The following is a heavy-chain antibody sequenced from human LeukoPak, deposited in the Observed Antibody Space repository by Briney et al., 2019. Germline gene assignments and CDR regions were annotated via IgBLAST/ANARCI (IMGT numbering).Heavy chain of an antibody. CDR2: ISYSGST. J-gene: IGHJ3*01. CDR1: GGSFTPYY. Sequence: PSGTLSLTCTVSGGSFTPYYWSWIRQPPGKGLEWIGHISYSGSTNYNPSLKSRVTVSIDTSKNQVSLKLSSMTAADTAVYYCARGFDGPNAFWGQGTMVTVSS. CDR3: ARGFDGPNAF. D-gene: IGHD3-16*01. V-gene: IGHV4-59*01.